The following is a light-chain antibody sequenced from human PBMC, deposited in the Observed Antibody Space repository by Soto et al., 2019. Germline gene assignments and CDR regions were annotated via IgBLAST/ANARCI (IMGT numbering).Light chain of an antibody. Sequence: LTQPASVSGSPGQSITISCTGTSSDVGSYNLVSWYQQHPGKAPKLMIYEGSKRPSGVSNRFSGSKSGNTASLTISGLQAEDEADYYCCSYAGSSTHYVFGTGTKVTVL. CDR2: EGS. CDR1: SSDVGSYNL. CDR3: CSYAGSSTHYV. V-gene: IGLV2-23*01. J-gene: IGLJ1*01.